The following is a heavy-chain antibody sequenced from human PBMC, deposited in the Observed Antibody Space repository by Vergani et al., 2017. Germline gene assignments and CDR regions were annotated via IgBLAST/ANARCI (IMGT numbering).Heavy chain of an antibody. V-gene: IGHV1-18*04. Sequence: QVQLVQSGAEVKKPGASMKVSCKASGYTFISYGISWVRQAPGQGLEWMGWISAYNDNTNYAQKFQGRVTMTTDTATNTAYMELRRLRSDDTAVYYCARDGAAVAGLLFDYWGQGTLLTVSS. J-gene: IGHJ4*02. CDR3: ARDGAAVAGLLFDY. D-gene: IGHD6-19*01. CDR1: GYTFISYG. CDR2: ISAYNDNT.